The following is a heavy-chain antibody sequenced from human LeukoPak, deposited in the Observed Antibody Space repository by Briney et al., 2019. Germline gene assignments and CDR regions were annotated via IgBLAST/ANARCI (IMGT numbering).Heavy chain of an antibody. D-gene: IGHD2-2*01. J-gene: IGHJ3*02. CDR3: ARDCSSTSSYAFDI. Sequence: SETLSLTCTVSGGSISNYYWSRIRQPPGKGLEWIGYIYYSGSTNYNPSLKSRVTISVDTSKNQFSLKLSSVTAADTAVYYCARDCSSTSSYAFDIWGQGTMVTVSS. CDR1: GGSISNYY. V-gene: IGHV4-59*01. CDR2: IYYSGST.